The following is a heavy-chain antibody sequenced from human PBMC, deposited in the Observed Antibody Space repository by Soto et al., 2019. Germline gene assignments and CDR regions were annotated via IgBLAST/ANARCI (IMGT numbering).Heavy chain of an antibody. CDR3: ARDLADFWSGYYYYYMDV. V-gene: IGHV4-59*01. D-gene: IGHD3-3*01. CDR2: IYYSGST. CDR1: GGSISSYY. Sequence: QVQLQESGPGLVKPSETLSLTCTVSGGSISSYYWSWIRQPPGKGLEWIGYIYYSGSTNYNPSLKSRVTISVDTSKNQFSLKLSSVPAADTAVYYCARDLADFWSGYYYYYMDVWGKGTTVTVSS. J-gene: IGHJ6*03.